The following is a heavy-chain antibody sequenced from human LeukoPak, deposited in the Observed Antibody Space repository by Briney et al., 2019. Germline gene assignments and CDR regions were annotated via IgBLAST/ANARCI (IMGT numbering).Heavy chain of an antibody. D-gene: IGHD3-10*01. Sequence: ASVKVSCKASGGTFSSYAISWVRQAPGQGLEWMGRIIPIFGIANYAQKFQGRVTITADKSTSTAYMELSSLRSEDTAVYYCARDRGGFGTRGSWFDPWGQGTLVTVSS. CDR2: IIPIFGIA. J-gene: IGHJ5*02. V-gene: IGHV1-69*04. CDR3: ARDRGGFGTRGSWFDP. CDR1: GGTFSSYA.